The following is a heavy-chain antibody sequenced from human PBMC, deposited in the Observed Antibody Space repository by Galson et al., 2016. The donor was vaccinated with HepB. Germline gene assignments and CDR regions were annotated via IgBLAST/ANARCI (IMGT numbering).Heavy chain of an antibody. D-gene: IGHD5-12*01. CDR2: IIPILGTA. Sequence: SVKVSCKASGGTFNNYAISWVRQAPGQGLEWVGGIIPILGTANYAQKFQGRVTITADESTSSAYMELSSLRSENTAVYYCARDSLGIRGGYQYRLVYGGQGTLVTISS. CDR1: GGTFNNYA. J-gene: IGHJ4*02. CDR3: ARDSLGIRGGYQYRLVY. V-gene: IGHV1-69*13.